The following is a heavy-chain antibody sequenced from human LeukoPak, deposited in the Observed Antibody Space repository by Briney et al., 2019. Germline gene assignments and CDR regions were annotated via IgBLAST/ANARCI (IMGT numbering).Heavy chain of an antibody. CDR1: GFSLTTSGVG. CDR2: LNWDDQK. CDR3: AHRRDSSGYQYRYWFAP. V-gene: IGHV2-5*02. Sequence: KSGPTLVNPTQTLTLTCTFSGFSLTTSGVGVGWIRQPPGKALEWLALLNWDDQKVYSPSLQSRLSITKDTSKHQLVLTMTNVDPVDTATYYCAHRRDSSGYQYRYWFAPWGQGTLVTVSS. D-gene: IGHD3-22*01. J-gene: IGHJ5*02.